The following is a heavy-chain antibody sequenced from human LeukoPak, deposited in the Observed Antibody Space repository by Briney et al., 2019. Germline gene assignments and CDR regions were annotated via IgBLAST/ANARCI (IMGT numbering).Heavy chain of an antibody. Sequence: SETLSLTCAVYGGSFSGYYWSWIHQPPGKGLEWVGEINHSGSTNYNPSLKSRVTISVDTSKNQFSLKLSSVTAADTAVYYCARMDRDGYNKGYYGMDVWGQGTTVTVSS. V-gene: IGHV4-34*01. CDR3: ARMDRDGYNKGYYGMDV. CDR2: INHSGST. D-gene: IGHD5-24*01. CDR1: GGSFSGYY. J-gene: IGHJ6*02.